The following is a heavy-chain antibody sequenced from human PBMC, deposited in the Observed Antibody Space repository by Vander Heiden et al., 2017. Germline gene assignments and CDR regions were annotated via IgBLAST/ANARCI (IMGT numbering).Heavy chain of an antibody. J-gene: IGHJ4*02. CDR3: TRTGGGDY. CDR1: GDSVSSNSAA. CDR2: SYYRSRWYT. Sequence: QVQLQQSGPGLVKPSQTPSVTCAISGDSVSSNSAAWNWIRQSPSRGLEWLGRSYYRSRWYTEYAASVRSRITINPDTSKNQLSLQLNSVTPEDTAVYYCTRTGGGDYWGQGTLVTVSS. V-gene: IGHV6-1*01. D-gene: IGHD2-15*01.